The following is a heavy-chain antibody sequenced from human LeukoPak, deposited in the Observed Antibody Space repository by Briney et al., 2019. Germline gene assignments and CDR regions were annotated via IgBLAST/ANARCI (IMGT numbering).Heavy chain of an antibody. CDR1: GFTFNNHW. Sequence: GGSLRLSCAASGFTFNNHWMSWVRQAPGKGLEWVANINQDGSEKYYVDSVKGRFAISRDNSQNSLYLQMDSLRADDTALYYCARDFGQLWLRPRFDYWGQGTLVTVSS. D-gene: IGHD5-18*01. CDR2: INQDGSEK. V-gene: IGHV3-7*01. CDR3: ARDFGQLWLRPRFDY. J-gene: IGHJ4*02.